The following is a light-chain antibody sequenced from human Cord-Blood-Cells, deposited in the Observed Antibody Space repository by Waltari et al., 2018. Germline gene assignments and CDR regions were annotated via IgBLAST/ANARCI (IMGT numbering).Light chain of an antibody. CDR1: SSDVGGYNY. CDR2: DVS. V-gene: IGLV2-14*01. CDR3: SSYTSSSTLYV. Sequence: QSALTQPASVSGSPGQSITISCTGTSSDVGGYNYVSCYQQHPDKAPKLMIYDVSNRPSGVSNRFSGSKSGNTASLTISGLQAEDEADYYCSSYTSSSTLYVFGTGTKVTVL. J-gene: IGLJ1*01.